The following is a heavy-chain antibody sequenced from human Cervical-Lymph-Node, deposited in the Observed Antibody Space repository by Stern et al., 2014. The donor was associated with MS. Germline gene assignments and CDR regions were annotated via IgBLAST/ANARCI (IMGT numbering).Heavy chain of an antibody. V-gene: IGHV3-33*01. Sequence: VQLVESGGGVAQPGRSLRLTCAASGFIFSSYGMHWVRQAPGKGLEWVAVMWYDGSTQYYADSVKGRFTISRDTSKNTLYLQMKSLGDEDTAVYYCAIDKTPWATGGVSVDSWGQGTLVTVSS. CDR1: GFIFSSYG. CDR3: AIDKTPWATGGVSVDS. D-gene: IGHD2-8*02. CDR2: MWYDGSTQ. J-gene: IGHJ4*02.